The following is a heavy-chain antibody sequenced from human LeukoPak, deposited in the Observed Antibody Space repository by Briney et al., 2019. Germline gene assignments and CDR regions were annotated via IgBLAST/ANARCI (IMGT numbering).Heavy chain of an antibody. CDR1: GYTFTSYD. CDR3: ARARGVRGVIITSYYYYYMDV. CDR2: MNPNSGNT. V-gene: IGHV1-8*01. D-gene: IGHD3-10*01. J-gene: IGHJ6*03. Sequence: ASVKVSCKASGYTFTSYDINWVRQATGQGLEWMGWMNPNSGNTGYAQKFQGRVTMTRNTSISTAYMELSSLRSEDTAVYYCARARGVRGVIITSYYYYYMDVWGKGTTVTISS.